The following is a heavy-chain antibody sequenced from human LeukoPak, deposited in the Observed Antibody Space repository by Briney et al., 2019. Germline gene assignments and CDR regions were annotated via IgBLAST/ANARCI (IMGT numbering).Heavy chain of an antibody. D-gene: IGHD5-24*01. CDR1: GYTFTSYA. CDR2: INAGNGNT. V-gene: IGHV1-3*01. J-gene: IGHJ4*02. CDR3: AEGRDGYNGGFDY. Sequence: GASVKVSCKASGYTFTSYAMHWVRQAPGQRLEWMGWINAGNGNTKYSQKFQGRVTITRDTSASTAYMELSSLRSEDTAVYYCAEGRDGYNGGFDYWGQGTLVTVSS.